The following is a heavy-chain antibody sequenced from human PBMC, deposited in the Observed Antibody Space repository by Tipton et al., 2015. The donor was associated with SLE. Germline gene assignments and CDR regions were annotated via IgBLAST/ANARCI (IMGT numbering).Heavy chain of an antibody. CDR3: AKVLDVSGSPSSLSIFHS. CDR2: IWFDGSNK. Sequence: SLRLSCAASGFTFSRYAMHWVRQAPGKGLEWVAVIWFDGSNKYYGDSVQGRFTISRDNSKNSVYLEMNSLRVEDAAIYYCAKVLDVSGSPSSLSIFHSWGQGTLVT. V-gene: IGHV3-33*06. D-gene: IGHD3-10*01. J-gene: IGHJ4*02. CDR1: GFTFSRYA.